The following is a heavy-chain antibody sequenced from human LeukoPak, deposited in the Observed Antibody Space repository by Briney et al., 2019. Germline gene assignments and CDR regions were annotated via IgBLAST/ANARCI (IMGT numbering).Heavy chain of an antibody. D-gene: IGHD3-16*01. J-gene: IGHJ5*02. CDR1: GGSISSGGYS. Sequence: ASETLSLTCAVSGGSISSGGYSWSWIRQPPGKGLEWIGRIYTSGSTNYNPSLKSRVTMSVDTSKNQFSLKLSSVTAADTAVYYCAREVITFGGVIFWFDPWGQGTLVTVSS. V-gene: IGHV4-61*02. CDR2: IYTSGST. CDR3: AREVITFGGVIFWFDP.